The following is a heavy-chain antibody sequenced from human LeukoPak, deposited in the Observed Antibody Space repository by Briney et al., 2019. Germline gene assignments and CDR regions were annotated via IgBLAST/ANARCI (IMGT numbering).Heavy chain of an antibody. D-gene: IGHD2/OR15-2a*01. Sequence: GGSLRLSCVTSGFSFSTYDMSWVRQAPGKGLEWVSGITANTRGRITYYADSVKGRFTIARDSSKDILYLQMNSLRAEDTAVYFCARGGYFSFDYWGQGTLVTVSS. CDR1: GFSFSTYD. CDR2: ITANTRGRIT. CDR3: ARGGYFSFDY. V-gene: IGHV3-23*01. J-gene: IGHJ4*02.